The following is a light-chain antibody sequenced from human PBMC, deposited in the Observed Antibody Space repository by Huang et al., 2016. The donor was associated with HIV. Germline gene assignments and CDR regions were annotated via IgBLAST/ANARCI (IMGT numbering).Light chain of an antibody. CDR2: DAS. J-gene: IGKJ4*01. CDR1: QSVHSF. Sequence: EIVLTQSPATLSLSPGERATLSCRASQSVHSFLVWYQHKPGQAPRLLMYDASNRATGIPARFRGSGSWTDFTLTITNLPSEDSAVYYCHQRSAWPLTFGGGTKVEI. V-gene: IGKV3-11*01. CDR3: HQRSAWPLT.